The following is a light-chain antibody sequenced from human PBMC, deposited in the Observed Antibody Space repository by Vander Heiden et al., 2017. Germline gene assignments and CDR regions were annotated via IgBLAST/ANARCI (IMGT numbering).Light chain of an antibody. Sequence: SYVLTQPPSVSVAPGQPARLTCGGNNIGSKSVHWYQQKPGQAPVLVVYDDSDRPSGIPGRFSGSNSGNTATLTISRVEAGDEADYYCQVWDSSSDRDVVFGGGTKLTVL. V-gene: IGLV3-21*02. CDR3: QVWDSSSDRDVV. CDR2: DDS. J-gene: IGLJ2*01. CDR1: NIGSKS.